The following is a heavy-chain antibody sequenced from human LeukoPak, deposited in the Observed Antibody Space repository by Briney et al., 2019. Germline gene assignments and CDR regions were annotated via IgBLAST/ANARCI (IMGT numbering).Heavy chain of an antibody. CDR2: VYYSGST. CDR3: ARRRAAAGTSFDY. J-gene: IGHJ4*02. D-gene: IGHD6-13*01. CDR1: GGPISGYY. V-gene: IGHV4-59*08. Sequence: SETLSLTCSVSGGPISGYYWSWIRQPPGKGLEYIGYVYYSGSTNYNPSLKSRVTISVDASKNQLSLKLSSVTAADTAVYYCARRRAAAGTSFDYWGQGTLVTVSS.